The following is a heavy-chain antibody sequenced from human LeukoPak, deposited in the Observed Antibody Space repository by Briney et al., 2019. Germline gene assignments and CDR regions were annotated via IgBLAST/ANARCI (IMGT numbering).Heavy chain of an antibody. V-gene: IGHV4-30-4*01. CDR1: GGSISSGDYY. J-gene: IGHJ4*02. Sequence: SETLSLTCTVSGGSISSGDYYWSWIRQPPGQGLEWIGYIHYSGSTYYNPSLKSRVTISVDTSKNQFSLKLSSVTAADTAVYYCARFSGYDSSVDYWGQGTLVTVSS. D-gene: IGHD5-12*01. CDR2: IHYSGST. CDR3: ARFSGYDSSVDY.